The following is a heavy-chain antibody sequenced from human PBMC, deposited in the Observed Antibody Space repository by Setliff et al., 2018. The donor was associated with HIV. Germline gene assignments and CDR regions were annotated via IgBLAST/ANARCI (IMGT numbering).Heavy chain of an antibody. CDR2: IIPILGIA. V-gene: IGHV1-69*10. CDR3: ARSIPQYYYDSSGYPHAFDI. J-gene: IGHJ3*02. Sequence: GASVKVSCKASGGTFSSYAISWVRQAPGRGLEWMGGIIPILGIANYAQKFQGRVTITADKSTSTAYMELSSLRSEDTAVYYCARSIPQYYYDSSGYPHAFDIWGQGTMVTVSS. CDR1: GGTFSSYA. D-gene: IGHD3-22*01.